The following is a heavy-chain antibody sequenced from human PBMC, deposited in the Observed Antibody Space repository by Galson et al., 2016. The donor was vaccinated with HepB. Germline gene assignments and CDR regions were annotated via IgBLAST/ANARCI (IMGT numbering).Heavy chain of an antibody. Sequence: SLRLSCAASGFTVSSNYMSWVRQAPGKGLEWVSVIYSGGTTYYADSVKGRFTISRDNSKNTLYLQMNSLRPEDTAVYYCAREQVEASYYGSGGGYYYYYYGMDIWGQGTTVIVSS. J-gene: IGHJ6*02. CDR3: AREQVEASYYGSGGGYYYYYYGMDI. V-gene: IGHV3-53*01. CDR2: IYSGGTT. D-gene: IGHD3-10*01. CDR1: GFTVSSNY.